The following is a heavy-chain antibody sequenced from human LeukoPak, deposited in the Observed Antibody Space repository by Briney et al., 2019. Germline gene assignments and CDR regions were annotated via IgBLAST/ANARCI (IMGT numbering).Heavy chain of an antibody. Sequence: GGSLRLSCLTSGFTLSTNAMGWVRQAPGKGLEWVSGVSGSGSSTFYTDSVKGRFTISRDNSKNLLYLQMNSLRVEDTAVYYCAKSRVSSWGAIDYWGQGPLLPVSS. CDR2: VSGSGSST. CDR3: AKSRVSSWGAIDY. D-gene: IGHD6-13*01. CDR1: GFTLSTNA. J-gene: IGHJ4*02. V-gene: IGHV3-23*01.